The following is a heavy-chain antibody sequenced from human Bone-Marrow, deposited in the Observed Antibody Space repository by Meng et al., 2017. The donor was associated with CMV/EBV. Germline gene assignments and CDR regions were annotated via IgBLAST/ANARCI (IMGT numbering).Heavy chain of an antibody. CDR1: GGNFKSYS. CDR3: ARDMGGRSDDSQTLVL. Sequence: QVQLVQSGAEVKRPGSSVKVSCKASGGNFKSYSVTWVRQAPGQGPEWMGRIIPIIDTTDYAQKFKGRVTITADKSTSIVYMDLTRLTSEDTAVYYCARDMGGRSDDSQTLVLWGQGTLVTVSS. V-gene: IGHV1-69*08. J-gene: IGHJ4*02. D-gene: IGHD3-16*01. CDR2: IIPIIDTT.